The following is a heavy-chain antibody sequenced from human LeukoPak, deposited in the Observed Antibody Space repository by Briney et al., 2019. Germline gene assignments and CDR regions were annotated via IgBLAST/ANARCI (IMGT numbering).Heavy chain of an antibody. V-gene: IGHV3-7*01. CDR1: GFAFSNCG. D-gene: IGHD2-15*01. J-gene: IGHJ4*02. CDR3: ARTSRSSSIDD. Sequence: QAGWSFGGSCTAAGFAFSNCGESWVRQALRKGLEWVADINQDGSGKSYVDSVKGRFTISRDNAKSSLFLEMNSLRVEDTAMYYCARTSRSSSIDDWGQGTLVTVSS. CDR2: INQDGSGK.